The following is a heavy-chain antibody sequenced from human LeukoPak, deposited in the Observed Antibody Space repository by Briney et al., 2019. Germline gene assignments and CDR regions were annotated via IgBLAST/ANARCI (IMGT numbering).Heavy chain of an antibody. Sequence: GGSLRLSCAASGFTFSGSTMHWVRQASGKGLEWVGRIRSKANSYATAYAASVKGRFTISRDDSKNTAYLQMNSLKTEDTAVYYCTQIGSGSYYRFDYWGQGTLVTVSS. J-gene: IGHJ4*02. CDR2: IRSKANSYAT. V-gene: IGHV3-73*01. D-gene: IGHD3-10*01. CDR1: GFTFSGST. CDR3: TQIGSGSYYRFDY.